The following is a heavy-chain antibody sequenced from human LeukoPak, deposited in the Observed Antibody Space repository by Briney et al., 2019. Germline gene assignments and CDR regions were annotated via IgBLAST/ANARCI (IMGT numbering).Heavy chain of an antibody. D-gene: IGHD6-13*01. J-gene: IGHJ4*02. CDR3: ASMAKPGIAAAGYFDC. Sequence: GGSLRLSCAASGFTFSSYAMHWVRQAPGKGLEWVAVISYDGSNKYYADSVKGRFTISRDNSKNTMYLQMNSLRAEDTAVYYCASMAKPGIAAAGYFDCWGQGTLVTVSS. CDR2: ISYDGSNK. V-gene: IGHV3-30-3*01. CDR1: GFTFSSYA.